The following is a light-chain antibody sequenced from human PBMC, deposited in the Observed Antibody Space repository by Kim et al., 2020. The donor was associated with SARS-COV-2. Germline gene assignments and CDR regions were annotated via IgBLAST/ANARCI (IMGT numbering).Light chain of an antibody. CDR1: QSISPW. J-gene: IGKJ1*01. CDR2: KTS. CDR3: QQYDRFST. V-gene: IGKV1-5*03. Sequence: SASVGDRVTITCRASQSISPWLAWFQQKPGKAPKLLIYKTSSLESGVPSRFSGSGSGTEFTLTISSLQPDDFATYYCQQYDRFSTFGEGTKVDIK.